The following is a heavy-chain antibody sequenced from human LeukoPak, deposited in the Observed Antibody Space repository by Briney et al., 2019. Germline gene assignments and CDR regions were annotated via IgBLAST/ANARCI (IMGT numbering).Heavy chain of an antibody. CDR2: ISSSGNT. J-gene: IGHJ4*02. V-gene: IGHV3-23*01. CDR3: VKGRMSEDGLDF. CDR1: GFTFGRSA. D-gene: IGHD5-24*01. Sequence: TGGSLRLSCEASGFTFGRSAMTWVRQTPGKGLEWLSSISSSGNTYYADSVKGRFTISRDNSKNLVNLQMNSLRAEDTAIYYCVKGRMSEDGLDFWGQGSLVTVSS.